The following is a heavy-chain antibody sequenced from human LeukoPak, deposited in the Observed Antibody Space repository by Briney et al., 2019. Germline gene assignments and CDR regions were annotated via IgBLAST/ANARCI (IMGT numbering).Heavy chain of an antibody. CDR2: IYYSGST. Sequence: SETLSLTCTVSGGSISSYYWSRIRQPPGKGLEWIGYIYYSGSTNYNPSLKSRVTISVDTSKNQFSLKLSSVTAADTAVYYCARGYSYGQRWFGPWGQGTLVTVSS. V-gene: IGHV4-59*01. J-gene: IGHJ5*02. CDR3: ARGYSYGQRWFGP. D-gene: IGHD5-18*01. CDR1: GGSISSYY.